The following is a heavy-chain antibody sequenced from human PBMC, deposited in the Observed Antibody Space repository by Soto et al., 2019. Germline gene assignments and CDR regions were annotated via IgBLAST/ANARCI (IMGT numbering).Heavy chain of an antibody. CDR1: GDSVSSDNAA. CDR3: ARSGPGGYIDY. V-gene: IGHV6-1*01. CDR2: TYYRSKWYN. J-gene: IGHJ4*02. Sequence: SQTLSLTCAISGDSVSSDNAALNWSRQSPSRGLEWLGRTYYRSKWYNHYAVSVKSRITVNPDTSKNQFSLQLNSVTPEDTAVYYCARSGPGGYIDYWGQGTLVTVS. D-gene: IGHD3-22*01.